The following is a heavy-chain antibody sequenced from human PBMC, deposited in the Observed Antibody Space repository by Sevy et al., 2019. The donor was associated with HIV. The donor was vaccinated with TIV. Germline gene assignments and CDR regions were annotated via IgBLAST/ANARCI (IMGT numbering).Heavy chain of an antibody. CDR3: ATPYCVSTSCYAGGY. V-gene: IGHV3-7*01. CDR1: GFIFRSYW. D-gene: IGHD2-2*01. J-gene: IGHJ4*02. Sequence: GETLKISCAASGFIFRSYWMSWVRQAPGKGLEWVANIKQDGSETYYVDSVKGRFTISRDNAKNSLYLQMNSLRAEDTAVYYCATPYCVSTSCYAGGYWGQGALVTVSS. CDR2: IKQDGSET.